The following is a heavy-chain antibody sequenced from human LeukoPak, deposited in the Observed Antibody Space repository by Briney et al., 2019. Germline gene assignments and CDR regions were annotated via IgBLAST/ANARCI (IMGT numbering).Heavy chain of an antibody. CDR3: STGMLRGLAPVFLDY. CDR1: TYSISSAYY. D-gene: IGHD3-10*01. Sequence: SETLSLTCSVSTYSISSAYYWSWIRQPAGKGLEWIGRIYTSGSTNYNPSLKSRVTMSVDTSKNQFSLNLRSVTAADTAVYYCSTGMLRGLAPVFLDYWGQGTLVTVSS. CDR2: IYTSGST. V-gene: IGHV4-4*07. J-gene: IGHJ4*02.